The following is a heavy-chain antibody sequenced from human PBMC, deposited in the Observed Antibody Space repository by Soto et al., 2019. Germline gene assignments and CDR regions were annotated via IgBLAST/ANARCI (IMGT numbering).Heavy chain of an antibody. V-gene: IGHV3-23*05. CDR3: AKDTYSRSWYF. J-gene: IGHJ4*02. D-gene: IGHD2-2*01. Sequence: VGSLRLSCAASGFTFTSYLMTWVRQAPGKGLEWVSSIDKSGGDTYYADSVKGRFTISRDNSKNTLYLQMNGLRAEDTALYYCAKDTYSRSWYFWGQGTLVTVSS. CDR2: IDKSGGDT. CDR1: GFTFTSYL.